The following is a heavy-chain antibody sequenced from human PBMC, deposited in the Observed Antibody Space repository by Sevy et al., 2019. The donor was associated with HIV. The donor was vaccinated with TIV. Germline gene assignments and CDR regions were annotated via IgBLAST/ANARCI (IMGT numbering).Heavy chain of an antibody. CDR2: FDPEDDER. D-gene: IGHD3-22*01. CDR1: GYTLTAFA. CDR3: ATTKDYYDSSAYPVDY. J-gene: IGHJ4*02. Sequence: APVKVSCKVSGYTLTAFAMHWVRQAPGKGLEWMGTFDPEDDERIYAQKFQGRVSMTEDTSADTAYMELSSLRSEDTAIYYCATTKDYYDSSAYPVDYWGQGTLVTVSS. V-gene: IGHV1-24*01.